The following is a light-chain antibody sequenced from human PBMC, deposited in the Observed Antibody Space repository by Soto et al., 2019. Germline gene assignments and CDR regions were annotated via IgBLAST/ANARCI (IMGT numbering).Light chain of an antibody. CDR1: QSVSSNY. J-gene: IGKJ1*01. CDR2: GAS. V-gene: IGKV3-20*01. Sequence: EIVLTQSPGTLSLSPGERASLSCSASQSVSSNYLAWYQQKPGQAPRLLIYGASSRATGIPDRFSGSGSGKDFTLTISRLEPEDFAVYYCQQYGSSPRTFGQGTKVEIK. CDR3: QQYGSSPRT.